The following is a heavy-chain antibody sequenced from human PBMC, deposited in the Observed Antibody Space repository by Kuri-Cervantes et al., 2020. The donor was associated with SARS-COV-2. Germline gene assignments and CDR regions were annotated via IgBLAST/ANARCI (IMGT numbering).Heavy chain of an antibody. CDR3: SLSSSSVYHYYMDV. CDR2: ISYDGSNK. D-gene: IGHD6-13*01. V-gene: IGHV3-30*04. CDR1: GFTFSSYA. J-gene: IGHJ6*03. Sequence: GESLKISCVASGFTFSSYAMHWVRQAPGKGLEWVAVISYDGSNKYYADSVKGRFTISRDNSKNTLYLQMNSLRAEDTAVYYCSLSSSSVYHYYMDVWGKGTTVTVSS.